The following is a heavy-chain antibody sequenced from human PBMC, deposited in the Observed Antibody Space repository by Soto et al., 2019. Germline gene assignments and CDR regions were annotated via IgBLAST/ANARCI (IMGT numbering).Heavy chain of an antibody. V-gene: IGHV1-69*06. Sequence: QVQLVQSGAEVTKPGSSVRVSCKASGGTFNRYAITWVRQAPGQGLEWMGGIIPIFGASNYAQKFQGRVTITADKYTNTVYMELSSLSSEDTAVYYCATSPADDYCDYWYFDYWGQGTLVTVSS. CDR2: IIPIFGAS. CDR1: GGTFNRYA. CDR3: ATSPADDYCDYWYFDY. J-gene: IGHJ4*02. D-gene: IGHD4-17*01.